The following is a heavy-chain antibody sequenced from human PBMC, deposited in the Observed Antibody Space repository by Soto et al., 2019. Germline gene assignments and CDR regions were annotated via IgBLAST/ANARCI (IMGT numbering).Heavy chain of an antibody. D-gene: IGHD3-16*01. CDR1: GYSFTRYG. V-gene: IGHV1-18*01. Sequence: QVQLVQSRAEVKNPGASVKVSCKASGYSFTRYGIAWARQAPGQGLEWMGWINTYNGNTNYAQNLQGRVTLTTDTSTSTAYMELTSLRANDTAIYYCAMVDVYVTHSQQDVWGQGTTVIVSS. J-gene: IGHJ6*01. CDR2: INTYNGNT. CDR3: AMVDVYVTHSQQDV.